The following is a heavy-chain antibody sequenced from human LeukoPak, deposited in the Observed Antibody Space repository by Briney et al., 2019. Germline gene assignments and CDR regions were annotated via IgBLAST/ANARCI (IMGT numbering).Heavy chain of an antibody. V-gene: IGHV1-24*01. CDR3: ATRADIVATIELGYYMDV. CDR1: GYTLTELS. J-gene: IGHJ6*03. CDR2: FDPEDGET. Sequence: ASVKVSCKVSGYTLTELSMHWVRQAPGKGLEWMGGFDPEDGETIYAQKFQGRVTMTEDTSTDTAYMELSSLRSEDTAVYYCATRADIVATIELGYYMDVWGKGTTVTVSS. D-gene: IGHD5-12*01.